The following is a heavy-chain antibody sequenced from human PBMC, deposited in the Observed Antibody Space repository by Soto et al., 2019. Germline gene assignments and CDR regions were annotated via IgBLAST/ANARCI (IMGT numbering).Heavy chain of an antibody. V-gene: IGHV4-34*01. CDR3: ARGLGSGWYGVWFDP. Sequence: SETLSLTCAVYGGSFSGYYWSWIRQPPGKGLEWIGEINHSGSTNYNPSLKSRVTISVDTSKNQFSLRLSSVTAADTAVYYCARGLGSGWYGVWFDPWGQGTLVTVSS. J-gene: IGHJ5*02. D-gene: IGHD6-19*01. CDR2: INHSGST. CDR1: GGSFSGYY.